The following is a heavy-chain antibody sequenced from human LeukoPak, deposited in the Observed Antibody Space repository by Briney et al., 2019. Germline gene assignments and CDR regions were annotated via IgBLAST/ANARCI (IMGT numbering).Heavy chain of an antibody. CDR1: GFPFSSYE. V-gene: IGHV3-48*03. Sequence: PGGSLRLSCAASGFPFSSYEMNWVRQAPGKGLEWLSYISSSGSPIYYADSVKGRFTISRDNAKNSLYLQMNSLRAEDTAVYYCARDATITGTHPPLSPIDYWGRGTLVTVSS. CDR3: ARDATITGTHPPLSPIDY. J-gene: IGHJ4*02. CDR2: ISSSGSPI. D-gene: IGHD1-7*01.